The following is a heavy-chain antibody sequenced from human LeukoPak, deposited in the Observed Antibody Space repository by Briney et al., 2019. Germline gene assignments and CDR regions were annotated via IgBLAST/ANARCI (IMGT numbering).Heavy chain of an antibody. CDR1: GYTFTGYY. Sequence: ASVKVSCKASGYTFTGYYMRWVRQAPGQGLEWMGWINPNSGGTNYAQKFQGRVTMTRDTSISTAYMELSRLRSDDTAVYYCASGYCTNGVCYTVDYWGQGTLVTVSS. D-gene: IGHD2-8*01. V-gene: IGHV1-2*02. J-gene: IGHJ4*02. CDR2: INPNSGGT. CDR3: ASGYCTNGVCYTVDY.